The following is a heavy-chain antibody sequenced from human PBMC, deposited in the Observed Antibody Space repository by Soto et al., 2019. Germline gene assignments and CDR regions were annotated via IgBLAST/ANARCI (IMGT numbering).Heavy chain of an antibody. D-gene: IGHD3-3*01. CDR1: GGSISSGGYY. Sequence: SETLSLTCTVSGGSISSGGYYWSWIRQHPGKGLEWIVYIYYSGSTYYNPSLKSRVTISVDTSKNQFSLKLSSVTAADTAVYYCERVLSDFWSGYYPNYYYGMDVWGQGTTVTVSS. CDR2: IYYSGST. V-gene: IGHV4-31*03. CDR3: ERVLSDFWSGYYPNYYYGMDV. J-gene: IGHJ6*02.